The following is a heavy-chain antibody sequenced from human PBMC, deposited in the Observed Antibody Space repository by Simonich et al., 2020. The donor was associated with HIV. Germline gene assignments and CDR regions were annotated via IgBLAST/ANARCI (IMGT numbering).Heavy chain of an antibody. CDR3: ARARGVVIAAPGGDFDW. CDR2: IYYSGGP. CDR1: GGSISSSSYY. J-gene: IGHJ4*02. D-gene: IGHD2-15*01. V-gene: IGHV4-39*01. Sequence: QLQLQESGPGLVKPSETLSLTCTVSGGSISSSSYYWGWIRQPPGKGLEWIGSIYYSGGPYYNPSLKGRVTISVDTSKNQFSLKLSSVTAADTAVYYCARARGVVIAAPGGDFDWWGQGTLVTVSS.